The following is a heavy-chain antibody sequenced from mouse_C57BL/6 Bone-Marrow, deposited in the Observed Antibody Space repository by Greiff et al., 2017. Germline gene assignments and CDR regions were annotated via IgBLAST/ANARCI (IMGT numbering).Heavy chain of an antibody. J-gene: IGHJ2*01. CDR1: GYTFTSYW. V-gene: IGHV1-69*01. Sequence: QVQLKQPGAELVMPGASVKLSCKASGYTFTSYWMHWVKQRPGQGLEWIGEIDPSDSYTNYNQKFKGNSTLTVDKSSSTAYMQLSSLTSEDSAVYYCARETAEVYLDYCGQGTTLTVSS. CDR2: IDPSDSYT. D-gene: IGHD3-2*02. CDR3: ARETAEVYLDY.